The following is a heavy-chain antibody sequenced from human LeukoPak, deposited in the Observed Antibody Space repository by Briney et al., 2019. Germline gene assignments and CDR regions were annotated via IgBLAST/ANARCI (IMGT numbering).Heavy chain of an antibody. CDR1: GVPTTSYY. D-gene: IGHD4-11*01. J-gene: IGHJ5*02. V-gene: IGHV4-59*12. Sequence: SETLSLTCTVSGVPTTSYYWSWVRQSPGKALEWIGHIYYTGGTNYNPSLKSRVSISIDSSKNQFSLTLSSVTAADTAVYYCARGLRYSNEVWFDPWGQGTLVTVSS. CDR2: IYYTGGT. CDR3: ARGLRYSNEVWFDP.